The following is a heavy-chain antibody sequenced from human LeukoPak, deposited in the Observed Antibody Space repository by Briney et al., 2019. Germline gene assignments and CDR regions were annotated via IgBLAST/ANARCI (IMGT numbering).Heavy chain of an antibody. CDR1: GFTFNSYS. Sequence: GGSLRLSCAASGFTFNSYSMNWVRQAPGKGLEWVSSISSSSSYIYYADSVKGRFTISRDNAKNSLYLQMNSLRAEDTAVYFCAREREQWHAFDIWGQGTMVTVSS. D-gene: IGHD6-19*01. J-gene: IGHJ3*02. CDR3: AREREQWHAFDI. V-gene: IGHV3-21*01. CDR2: ISSSSSYI.